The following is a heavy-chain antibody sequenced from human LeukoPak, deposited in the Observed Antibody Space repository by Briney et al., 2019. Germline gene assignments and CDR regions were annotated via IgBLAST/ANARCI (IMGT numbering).Heavy chain of an antibody. CDR1: GFTFSTYG. CDR2: IRYDGSNK. D-gene: IGHD6-13*01. J-gene: IGHJ4*02. V-gene: IGHV3-30*02. Sequence: GGSLRLSCAASGFTFSTYGMHWVRQAPGKGLEWVTFIRYDGSNKYYADSVKGRFTISRDNSKNTLYLQMNSLRAGDTAVYYCARDPSSSWYGRGDYWGQGTLVTVSS. CDR3: ARDPSSSWYGRGDY.